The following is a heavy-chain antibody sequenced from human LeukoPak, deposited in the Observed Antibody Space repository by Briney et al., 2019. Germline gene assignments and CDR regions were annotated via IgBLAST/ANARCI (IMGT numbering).Heavy chain of an antibody. CDR3: AREDPVVVGYYFDY. Sequence: GGSLRLSCAASGFTFSDHYMIWIRQAPGKGLEWVAVIWYDGSNKYYADSVKGRFTISRDNSKNTLYLQMNSLRAEDTAVYYCAREDPVVVGYYFDYWGQGTLVTVSS. CDR1: GFTFSDHY. D-gene: IGHD2-15*01. V-gene: IGHV3-33*08. CDR2: IWYDGSNK. J-gene: IGHJ4*02.